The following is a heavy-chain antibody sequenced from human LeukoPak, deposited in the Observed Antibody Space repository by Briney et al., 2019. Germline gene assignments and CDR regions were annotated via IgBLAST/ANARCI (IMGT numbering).Heavy chain of an antibody. CDR1: GYTFTSYG. J-gene: IGHJ4*02. Sequence: ASVKVSCKASGYTFTSYGISWVRQAPGQGLEWMGWISAYNGNTNYAQKLQGRVTMTTDTSTSTAYMELRSLRSDDTAVYYCARVPDYYDSSGYFNFDYWGQGTLVTVSS. D-gene: IGHD3-22*01. CDR3: ARVPDYYDSSGYFNFDY. CDR2: ISAYNGNT. V-gene: IGHV1-18*01.